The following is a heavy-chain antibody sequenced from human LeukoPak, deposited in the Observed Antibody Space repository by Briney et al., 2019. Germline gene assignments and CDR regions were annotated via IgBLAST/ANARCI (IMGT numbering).Heavy chain of an antibody. Sequence: GASVKVSCKASGYTFTSYDINWVRQAPGQGLEWMGRIVPISGTTQYAQNFQGRVTITTDESASTAYMELNSLRPEDTAVYYCARELGSTGSSVYWGQGTLVTVSS. J-gene: IGHJ4*02. D-gene: IGHD1-1*01. CDR2: IVPISGTT. V-gene: IGHV1-69*05. CDR1: GYTFTSYD. CDR3: ARELGSTGSSVY.